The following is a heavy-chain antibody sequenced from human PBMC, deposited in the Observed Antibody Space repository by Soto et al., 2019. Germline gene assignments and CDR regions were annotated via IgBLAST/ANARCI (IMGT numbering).Heavy chain of an antibody. V-gene: IGHV3-23*01. CDR2: ISASGGST. Sequence: GGSLRLSCAASGFTFSTYAMTWVRQAPGKGLEWVSAISASGGSTYYADSVKGRFTISRDNSKNTLYLQMNSLRVEDTAVYYCAKVGFPYSYGYLFEDWGQGTLVTVAS. CDR3: AKVGFPYSYGYLFED. CDR1: GFTFSTYA. D-gene: IGHD5-18*01. J-gene: IGHJ5*02.